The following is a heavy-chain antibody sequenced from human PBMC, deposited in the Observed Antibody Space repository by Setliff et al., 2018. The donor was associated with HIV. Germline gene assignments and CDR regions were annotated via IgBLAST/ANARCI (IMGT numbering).Heavy chain of an antibody. CDR2: ISYGGNT. D-gene: IGHD2-21*01. V-gene: IGHV4-39*01. J-gene: IGHJ4*02. CDR1: GDSINSGPYS. CDR3: ATFPFRLVAISVNSHFDK. Sequence: SETLSLTCTVSGDSINSGPYSWGWIRQPPGKGLESIGSISYGGNTYYNPSLKSRVLISGDTSKNQFALKLSSVTAADTAFYYCATFPFRLVAISVNSHFDKWGQGTLVTVSS.